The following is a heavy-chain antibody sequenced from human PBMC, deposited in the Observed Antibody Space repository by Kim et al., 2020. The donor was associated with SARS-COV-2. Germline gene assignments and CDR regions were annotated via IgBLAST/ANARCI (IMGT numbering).Heavy chain of an antibody. V-gene: IGHV1-69*13. CDR1: GGTFSSYA. J-gene: IGHJ3*02. CDR2: IIPIFGTA. D-gene: IGHD3-22*01. CDR3: ARGSRDYYDSSGYYARYTRLRAFDI. Sequence: SVKVSCKASGGTFSSYAISWVRQAPGQGLEWMGGIIPIFGTANYAQKFQGRVTITADESTSTAYMELSSLRSEDTAVYYCARGSRDYYDSSGYYARYTRLRAFDIWGQGTMVTVSS.